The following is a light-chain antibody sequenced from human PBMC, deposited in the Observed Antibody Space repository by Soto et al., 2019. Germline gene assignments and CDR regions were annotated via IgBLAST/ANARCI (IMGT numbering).Light chain of an antibody. CDR2: DAS. Sequence: PTTQSPSTLSASVGDRDTITCRASQSISSWLAWYQQKPGKAPKLLIYDASSLESGVPSRFSGSGSGTEFTLTISSLQPDDFATYYCQQYNSYPITFGQGTRMEIK. J-gene: IGKJ5*01. CDR1: QSISSW. CDR3: QQYNSYPIT. V-gene: IGKV1-5*01.